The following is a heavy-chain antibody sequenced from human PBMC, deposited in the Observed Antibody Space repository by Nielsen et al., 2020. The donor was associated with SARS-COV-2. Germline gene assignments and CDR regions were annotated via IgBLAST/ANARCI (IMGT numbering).Heavy chain of an antibody. J-gene: IGHJ6*03. CDR2: TYYRSKWYN. Sequence: LRLSCAISGDSVSSSSAAWNWIRQSPSRGLEWLGRTYYRSKWYNDYAVSVKSRITINPDTSKNQFSLHLNSVTPEDTAVYYCARARGAYGDYYYYYYTDVWGKGTTVAVSS. CDR3: ARARGAYGDYYYYYYTDV. D-gene: IGHD4-17*01. CDR1: GDSVSSSSAA. V-gene: IGHV6-1*01.